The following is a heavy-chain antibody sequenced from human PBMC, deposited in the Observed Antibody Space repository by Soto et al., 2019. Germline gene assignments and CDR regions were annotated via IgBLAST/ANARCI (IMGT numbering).Heavy chain of an antibody. CDR1: GVTFNRQD. Sequence: QVQLVQSGAEVKKPGSSVKVSCKASGVTFNRQDMRWVRQAPGQGLEWMGGIIPMFGTPHYAEKFQDRVTITADESTGTAYWELSSLTSDDTAVYSCATSEGRDGYSFDYWGPGTLVTVS. V-gene: IGHV1-69*01. J-gene: IGHJ4*02. D-gene: IGHD5-12*01. CDR3: ATSEGRDGYSFDY. CDR2: IIPMFGTP.